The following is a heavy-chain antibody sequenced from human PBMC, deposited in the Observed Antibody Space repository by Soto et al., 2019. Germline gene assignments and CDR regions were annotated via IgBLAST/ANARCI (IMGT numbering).Heavy chain of an antibody. CDR2: IGNKVNSYTT. J-gene: IGHJ5*02. D-gene: IGHD6-25*01. V-gene: IGHV3-72*01. Sequence: EVQLVESGGGLVQPGGSLRLSCAASGFTFSDHYMDWVRQTPGKGLEWVGHIGNKVNSYTTDYAASVKGRFTISRDDSKNSLFLQMNSLKTEDTAVYYCARGGSAAHNWFDPWGQGTLVIVSS. CDR3: ARGGSAAHNWFDP. CDR1: GFTFSDHY.